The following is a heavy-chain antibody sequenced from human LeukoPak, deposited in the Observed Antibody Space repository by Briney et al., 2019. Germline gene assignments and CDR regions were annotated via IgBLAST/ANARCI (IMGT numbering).Heavy chain of an antibody. Sequence: GGSLRLSCAASGFTFSSYAMHWVRQAPGKGLEWVAVISYDGSNKYYADSVKGRFTISRDNSKNTLYLQMNSLRAEDTAVYYCARARGYCTNGVCYNYYYYMDVWGKGTTVTVSS. CDR3: ARARGYCTNGVCYNYYYYMDV. CDR1: GFTFSSYA. D-gene: IGHD2-8*01. V-gene: IGHV3-30*04. CDR2: ISYDGSNK. J-gene: IGHJ6*03.